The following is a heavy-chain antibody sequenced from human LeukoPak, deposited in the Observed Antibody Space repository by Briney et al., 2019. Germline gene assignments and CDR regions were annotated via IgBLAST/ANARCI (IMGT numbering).Heavy chain of an antibody. D-gene: IGHD3-10*01. Sequence: GGSLRLSCAASGFTFSSYAMSWVRQAPGKGLEWVSAISGSGGSTYYADSVKGRFTISRDNSKNTLYLQMNSLRAEDTAVYYCAKGSMARGVVPLDYWGQGTLVTVSS. CDR3: AKGSMARGVVPLDY. V-gene: IGHV3-23*01. J-gene: IGHJ4*02. CDR1: GFTFSSYA. CDR2: ISGSGGST.